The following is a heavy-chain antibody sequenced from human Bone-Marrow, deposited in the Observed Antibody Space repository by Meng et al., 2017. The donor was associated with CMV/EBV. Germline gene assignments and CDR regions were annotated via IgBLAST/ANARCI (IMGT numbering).Heavy chain of an antibody. J-gene: IGHJ4*02. V-gene: IGHV3-48*04. CDR1: GFTFSSYG. Sequence: GESLKISCAASGFTFSSYGMHWVRQAPGKGLEWLSYISSSGSSYTVYYADSVKGRFTISRDNAKNSLYLQMHSLRAEDTAVYYCAREFSTSWAYNYWGQGTLVTVSS. CDR3: AREFSTSWAYNY. D-gene: IGHD6-13*01. CDR2: ISSSGSSYTV.